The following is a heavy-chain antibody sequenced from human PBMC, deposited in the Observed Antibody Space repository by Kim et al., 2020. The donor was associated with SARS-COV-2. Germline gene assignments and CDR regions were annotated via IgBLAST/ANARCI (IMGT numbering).Heavy chain of an antibody. Sequence: ASVKVSCKASGYTFTGYYMHWVRQAPGQGLEWMGRINPNSGATNYAQKFQGRVALTRDTSISTVYMELSSLRSDDTAVYYCARAPVPADYCGQGTLVTVS. V-gene: IGHV1-2*06. J-gene: IGHJ4*02. CDR1: GYTFTGYY. D-gene: IGHD2-2*01. CDR3: ARAPVPADY. CDR2: INPNSGAT.